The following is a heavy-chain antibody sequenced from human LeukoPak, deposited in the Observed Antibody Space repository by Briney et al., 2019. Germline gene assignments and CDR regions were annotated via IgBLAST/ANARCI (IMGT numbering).Heavy chain of an antibody. V-gene: IGHV3-15*01. Sequence: GGSLRLSCAAAGFTFKNAWMGWVRQAPGKCLEWVGRIKSKTDGGTTDYAAPVTGRFTISRDDSKNTLYLQMNSLETEDTAVYYCTTDGAYCSGGSCDDFWGQGTLVTVSS. J-gene: IGHJ4*02. CDR2: IKSKTDGGTT. D-gene: IGHD2-15*01. CDR3: TTDGAYCSGGSCDDF. CDR1: GFTFKNAW.